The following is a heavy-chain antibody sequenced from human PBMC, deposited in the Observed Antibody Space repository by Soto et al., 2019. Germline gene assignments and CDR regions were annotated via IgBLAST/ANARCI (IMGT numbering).Heavy chain of an antibody. CDR3: ARRGSGSYYDY. J-gene: IGHJ4*02. V-gene: IGHV3-23*01. CDR1: GFTFSSYA. D-gene: IGHD1-26*01. CDR2: ISGSGGST. Sequence: EVQLLESGGGLVQPGGSLRLTCAASGFTFSSYAMRWVRQAPGKGLEWVSAISGSGGSTYYADSVKGRFTISRDNSKNTLYLQMNSLRAEDTAVYYCARRGSGSYYDYWGQGTLVTVSS.